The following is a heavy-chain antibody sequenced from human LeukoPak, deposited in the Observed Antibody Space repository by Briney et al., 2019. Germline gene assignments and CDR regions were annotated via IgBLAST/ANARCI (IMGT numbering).Heavy chain of an antibody. CDR3: ASQGSGTFDY. Sequence: GGSLRLSCAASGFTFSSYAMSWVRQGPGKGLEWVSTVSTSGGSTYYADSVKGRFTISRDNSENTLYLQMNSLRAEDTAIYYCASQGSGTFDYWGQGTLVTVSS. V-gene: IGHV3-23*01. CDR2: VSTSGGST. J-gene: IGHJ4*02. CDR1: GFTFSSYA. D-gene: IGHD1-26*01.